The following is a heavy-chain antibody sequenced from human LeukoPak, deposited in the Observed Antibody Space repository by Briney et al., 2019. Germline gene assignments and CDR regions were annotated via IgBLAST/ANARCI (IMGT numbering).Heavy chain of an antibody. D-gene: IGHD6-25*01. Sequence: GGSLRLSCAASGFTFSSYEMNWVRQAPGKGLEWVSYISSSGSTIYYADSVKGRFTISRGNARNSLYLQMNSLRAEDTAVYYCARDGLAAATLHWCFDLWGRGTLATVSS. J-gene: IGHJ2*01. CDR3: ARDGLAAATLHWCFDL. CDR2: ISSSGSTI. CDR1: GFTFSSYE. V-gene: IGHV3-48*03.